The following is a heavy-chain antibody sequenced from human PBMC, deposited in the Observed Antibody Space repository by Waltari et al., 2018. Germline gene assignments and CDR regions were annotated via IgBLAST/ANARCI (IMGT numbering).Heavy chain of an antibody. CDR2: NHPSGRT. CDR1: GGPIRRYS. V-gene: IGHV4-4*07. D-gene: IGHD3-10*01. J-gene: IGHJ6*03. Sequence: QVQLQESGPGLVKPSETLSLTCTVSGGPIRRYSWCWIRPPAGTGPEWIGRNHPSGRTNYNPSLKSRVTMSVDTSKNQFSLKLSSVTAADTVVYYWARDLVRGDFLGEGYMDVWGKGTTVTVSS. CDR3: ARDLVRGDFLGEGYMDV.